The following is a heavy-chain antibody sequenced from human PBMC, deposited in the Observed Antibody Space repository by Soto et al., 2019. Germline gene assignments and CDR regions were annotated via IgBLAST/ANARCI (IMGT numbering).Heavy chain of an antibody. CDR1: GGSISSSNW. D-gene: IGHD2-2*01. Sequence: NPSETLSLTCAVSGGSISSSNWWSWVRQPPGKGLEWIGEIYHSGSTNYNPSLKSRVTISVDKSKNQFSLKLSSVTAADTAVYYCARRGYCSSTSCYPYYYYGMDVWGQGTTVTVSS. CDR3: ARRGYCSSTSCYPYYYYGMDV. V-gene: IGHV4-4*02. J-gene: IGHJ6*02. CDR2: IYHSGST.